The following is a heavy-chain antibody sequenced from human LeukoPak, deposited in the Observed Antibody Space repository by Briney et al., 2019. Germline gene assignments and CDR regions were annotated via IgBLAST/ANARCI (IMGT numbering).Heavy chain of an antibody. D-gene: IGHD2-8*01. Sequence: AGGSLRLSCAASGFTFSSYAMSWVRQAPGKGLEWVSGFTGNDDRTYYADSVKGRFTISRDNSKNTLLLQMNTLRAEDTAVYFCAKDSCTSAICYTDKFYFDSWGQGTLVTVSS. CDR3: AKDSCTSAICYTDKFYFDS. CDR2: FTGNDDRT. CDR1: GFTFSSYA. J-gene: IGHJ4*02. V-gene: IGHV3-23*01.